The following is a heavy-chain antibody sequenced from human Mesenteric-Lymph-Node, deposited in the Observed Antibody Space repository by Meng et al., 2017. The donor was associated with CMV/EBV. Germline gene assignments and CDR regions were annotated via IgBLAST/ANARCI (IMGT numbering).Heavy chain of an antibody. CDR2: INPSGGST. CDR1: GYTFTSYY. V-gene: IGHV1-46*01. Sequence: ASVKVSCKAFGYTFTSYYLHWVRQAPGQGLEWMGIINPSGGSTSYAQKFQGRVTMTRDKSTSTVYMELGSLRFEDTAVYYCARMEWLVDGRTPNYGMDVWGQGTTVTVSS. CDR3: ARMEWLVDGRTPNYGMDV. D-gene: IGHD6-19*01. J-gene: IGHJ6*02.